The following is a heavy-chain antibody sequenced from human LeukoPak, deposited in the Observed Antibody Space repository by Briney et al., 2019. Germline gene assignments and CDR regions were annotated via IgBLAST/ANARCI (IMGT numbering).Heavy chain of an antibody. D-gene: IGHD3-10*01. CDR2: ISYDGSIK. J-gene: IGHJ4*02. CDR1: GFTFGTYS. CDR3: AKDQWDYYGSGSTIDY. Sequence: GGSLRLSCAASGFTFGTYSMHWVRQAPGKGLEWVAVISYDGSIKYYADSVKGRFTISRDNSKNTLYLQMNSLRPEDTAVYYCAKDQWDYYGSGSTIDYWGQGTLVTVSS. V-gene: IGHV3-30-3*01.